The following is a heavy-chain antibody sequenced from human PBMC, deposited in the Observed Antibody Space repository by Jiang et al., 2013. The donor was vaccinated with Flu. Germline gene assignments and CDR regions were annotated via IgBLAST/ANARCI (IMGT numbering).Heavy chain of an antibody. J-gene: IGHJ3*01. D-gene: IGHD3-10*01. V-gene: IGHV4-31*03. CDR2: IYYSGST. CDR1: GGSISSGGYY. CDR3: ARVIPYEARGPFDV. Sequence: PGLVKPSETPSLTCTVSGGSISSGGYYWSWIRQHPGKGLEWIGYIYYSGSTNYNPSLKSRVTMSVDKSKNQFSLNLKSVTAADTAVYYCARVIPYEARGPFDVWGQGTLVTVSS.